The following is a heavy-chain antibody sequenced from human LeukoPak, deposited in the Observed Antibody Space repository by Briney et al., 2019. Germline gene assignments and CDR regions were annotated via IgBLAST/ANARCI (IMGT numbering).Heavy chain of an antibody. V-gene: IGHV3-53*01. D-gene: IGHD1-1*01. CDR3: ASGSRRVQPFDY. J-gene: IGHJ4*02. Sequence: GGSLRLSCAASGFTVSSNYMNWVRQAPRKGLEWVSVIYSGGSTYYADSVKGRFTISRDNSKNTLYLQMNSLRAEDTAVYYCASGSRRVQPFDYWGQGTLVTVSS. CDR2: IYSGGST. CDR1: GFTVSSNY.